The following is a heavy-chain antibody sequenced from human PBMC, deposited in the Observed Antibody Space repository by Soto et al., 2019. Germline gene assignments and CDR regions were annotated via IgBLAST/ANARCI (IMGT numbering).Heavy chain of an antibody. Sequence: SETLSLTCAVSGGSISSSNWWSWVRQPPGKGLEWIGEIYHSGSTNYNPSLKSRVTISVDKSKTQFSLKLSSVTAADTAVYYCARAGVATITRYYYGMDVWGQGTTVTVSS. D-gene: IGHD5-12*01. CDR3: ARAGVATITRYYYGMDV. V-gene: IGHV4-4*02. CDR1: GGSISSSNW. CDR2: IYHSGST. J-gene: IGHJ6*02.